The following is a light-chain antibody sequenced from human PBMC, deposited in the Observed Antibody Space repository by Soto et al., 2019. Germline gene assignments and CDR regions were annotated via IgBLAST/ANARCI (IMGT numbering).Light chain of an antibody. CDR1: SSNIGAGYD. CDR2: GNS. J-gene: IGLJ2*01. CDR3: QYYDSSLSGLV. V-gene: IGLV1-40*01. Sequence: QSVLTQPPSVSGAPGQRVTISCTGSSSNIGAGYDVHWYQQLPGTAPKLLIYGNSNRPSGVPDRFSGSKSGTSASLAITGLQAEDEADYYCQYYDSSLSGLVFGGRTKVTVL.